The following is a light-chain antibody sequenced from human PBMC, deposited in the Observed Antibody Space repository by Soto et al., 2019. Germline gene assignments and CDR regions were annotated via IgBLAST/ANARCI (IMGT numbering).Light chain of an antibody. CDR1: SSNIGAGYD. Sequence: QPVLTQPPSVSGAPGQRVTISCTGSSSNIGAGYDVHWYQQFPGTAPKILIHGNSNRPSGVPDRFSGSKSDTSASLAITGLQAEDEADYYCQSYDSKLSVVFGGGTKLTVL. CDR2: GNS. V-gene: IGLV1-40*01. CDR3: QSYDSKLSVV. J-gene: IGLJ2*01.